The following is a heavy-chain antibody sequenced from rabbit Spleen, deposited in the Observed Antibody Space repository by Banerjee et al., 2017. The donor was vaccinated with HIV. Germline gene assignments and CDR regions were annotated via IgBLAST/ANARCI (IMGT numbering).Heavy chain of an antibody. D-gene: IGHD2-1*01. CDR3: ARGSAAMTMLITGYYLGL. CDR1: GFSFSDRDV. V-gene: IGHV1S45*01. J-gene: IGHJ3*01. CDR2: IDPIFSGT. Sequence: QEDLEESGGGLVKPEGSLTLTCKASGFSFSDRDVMCWVRQAPGKGLEWIGFIDPIFSGTYYANWVNGRFTISSHNAQNTLYLQLNSLTAADTATYFCARGSAAMTMLITGYYLGLWGQGTLVTVS.